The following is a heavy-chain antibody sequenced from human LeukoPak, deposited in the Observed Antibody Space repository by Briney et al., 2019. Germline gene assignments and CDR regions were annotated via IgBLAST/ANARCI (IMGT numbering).Heavy chain of an antibody. J-gene: IGHJ5*02. CDR2: IWYDGSNK. V-gene: IGHV3-33*01. D-gene: IGHD5-12*01. CDR1: GFTFSSYG. Sequence: GRSLRLSCAASGFTFSSYGMHWVRQAPGKGLEWVAVIWYDGSNKYYADSVKGRFTISRDNSKNKLYLQMNSLRADDTAVYYCARAWLRLDWFDPWGQGTLVTVSS. CDR3: ARAWLRLDWFDP.